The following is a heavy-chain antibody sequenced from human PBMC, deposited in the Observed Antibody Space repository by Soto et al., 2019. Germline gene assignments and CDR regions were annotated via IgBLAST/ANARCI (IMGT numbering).Heavy chain of an antibody. D-gene: IGHD3-10*01. Sequence: SESLSLTCTLSARSISNSSYYCGWILQPPGKGLEWIGSIYYSGSTYYYPSLRRRVTISVDTSKTQFSLKLSSVTAADTAVYYCARPNYYGSGSYYPPPYYFDYWGQGTLVTVS. V-gene: IGHV4-39*01. J-gene: IGHJ4*02. CDR3: ARPNYYGSGSYYPPPYYFDY. CDR1: ARSISNSSYY. CDR2: IYYSGST.